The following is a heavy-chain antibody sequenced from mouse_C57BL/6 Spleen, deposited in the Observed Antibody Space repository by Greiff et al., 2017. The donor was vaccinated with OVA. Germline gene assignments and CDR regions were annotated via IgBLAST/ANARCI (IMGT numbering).Heavy chain of an antibody. CDR1: GYTFTSYW. CDR2: IDPSDSYT. V-gene: IGHV1-59*01. CDR3: ARDSSGY. D-gene: IGHD3-2*02. J-gene: IGHJ2*01. Sequence: QVQLKQPGAELVRPGTSVKLSCKASGYTFTSYWMHWVKQRPGQGLEWIGVIDPSDSYTNYNQKFKGKATLTVDTSSSTAYMQLSSLTSEDSAVYYCARDSSGYWGQGTTLTVSS.